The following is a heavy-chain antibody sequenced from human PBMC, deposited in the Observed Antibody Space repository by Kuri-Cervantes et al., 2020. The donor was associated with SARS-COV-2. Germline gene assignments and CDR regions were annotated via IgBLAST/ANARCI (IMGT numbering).Heavy chain of an antibody. V-gene: IGHV3-21*01. CDR1: GFTFSSYS. CDR2: ISSSSSYI. CDR3: ARDPTAGRLRYFDWFSPGPSNYYGMDV. Sequence: GGSLRLSCAASGFTFSSYSMNWVRQAPGKGLEWVSSISSSSSYIYYADSVKGRFTISRDNAKNSLYLQMNSLRAEDTAVYYCARDPTAGRLRYFDWFSPGPSNYYGMDVWGQGTTVTVSS. D-gene: IGHD3-9*01. J-gene: IGHJ6*02.